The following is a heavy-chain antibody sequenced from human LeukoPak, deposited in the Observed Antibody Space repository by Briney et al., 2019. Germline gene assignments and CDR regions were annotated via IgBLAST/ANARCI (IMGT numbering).Heavy chain of an antibody. D-gene: IGHD3-9*01. V-gene: IGHV1-18*04. CDR1: GYTFTSYG. Sequence: ASVKVSCKASGYTFTSYGISWVRQAPGQGLEWMGWINAYHGNTNYAQKLQGRVTMTTDTSTSTAYMELRSLRSHDTAVYYCAKNYPIFDDFLTGYLTFDYWGQGTLVTVSS. CDR3: AKNYPIFDDFLTGYLTFDY. J-gene: IGHJ4*02. CDR2: INAYHGNT.